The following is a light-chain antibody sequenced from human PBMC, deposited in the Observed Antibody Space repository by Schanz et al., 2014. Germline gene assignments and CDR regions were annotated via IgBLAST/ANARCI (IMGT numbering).Light chain of an antibody. CDR2: EVS. CDR1: SSDVGGYND. CDR3: SSYAGSNNPVV. V-gene: IGLV2-8*01. J-gene: IGLJ2*01. Sequence: QSALTQPASVSGSPGQSITISCTGTSSDVGGYNDVSWYQQHPGKAPKLMIYEVSKRPSGVPDRFSGSKSGNTASLTVSGLQAEDEADYYCSSYAGSNNPVVFGGGTKLTVL.